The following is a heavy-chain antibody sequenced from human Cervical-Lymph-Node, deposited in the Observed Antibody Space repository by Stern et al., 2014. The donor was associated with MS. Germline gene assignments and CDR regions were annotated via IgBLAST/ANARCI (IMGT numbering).Heavy chain of an antibody. J-gene: IGHJ4*02. CDR2: IYYSGST. CDR1: GGSISSYY. D-gene: IGHD6-13*01. Sequence: VQLVESGPGLVKPSETLSLTCTVSGGSISSYYWSWIRQPPGKGLEWIGYIYYSGSTNYNPSLKSRVTISVDTSKNQFSLKLSSVTAADTAVYYCAREALAAGGLDYWGQETLVTVSS. V-gene: IGHV4-59*01. CDR3: AREALAAGGLDY.